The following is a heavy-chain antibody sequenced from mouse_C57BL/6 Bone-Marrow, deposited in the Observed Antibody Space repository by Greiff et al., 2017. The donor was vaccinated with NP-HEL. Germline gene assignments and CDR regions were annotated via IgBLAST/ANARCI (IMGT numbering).Heavy chain of an antibody. J-gene: IGHJ3*01. V-gene: IGHV5-4*01. CDR1: GFTFSSYA. Sequence: EVKLVESGGGLVKPGGSLKLSCAASGFTFSSYAMSWVRQTPEKRLEWVATISDGGSYTYYPDNVKGRFTISRDNAKNNQYLQMSHLKSEDTARYYCARDKENGFAYWGQGTLVTVSA. CDR2: ISDGGSYT. CDR3: ARDKENGFAY.